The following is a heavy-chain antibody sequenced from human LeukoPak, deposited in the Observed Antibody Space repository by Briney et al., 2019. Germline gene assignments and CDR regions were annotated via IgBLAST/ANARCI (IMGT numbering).Heavy chain of an antibody. CDR3: ATRPSGSYSDY. V-gene: IGHV3-21*01. CDR1: GFTFSSYS. D-gene: IGHD1-26*01. J-gene: IGHJ4*02. Sequence: PGGSLRLSCAASGFTFSSYSMNWVRQAPGKGLEWVSSISSSSSYIYYADSVKGRFTISRDNAKNSLYLQMNSLRAEDTAVYYCATRPSGSYSDYWGQGTLVTVSS. CDR2: ISSSSSYI.